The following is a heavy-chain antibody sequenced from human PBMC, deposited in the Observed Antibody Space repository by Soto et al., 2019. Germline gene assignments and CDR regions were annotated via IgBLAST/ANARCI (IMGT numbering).Heavy chain of an antibody. CDR2: IWYDGSNK. CDR3: ARDKIIAAAGTGYYYGMDV. Sequence: GGSLRLSCAASGFTFSSYGMHWVRQAPGKGLEWVAVIWYDGSNKYYADSVKGRFTISRDNSKNTLYLQMNSLRAEDTAVYYCARDKIIAAAGTGYYYGMDVWGQGTTVTVSS. J-gene: IGHJ6*02. CDR1: GFTFSSYG. D-gene: IGHD6-13*01. V-gene: IGHV3-33*01.